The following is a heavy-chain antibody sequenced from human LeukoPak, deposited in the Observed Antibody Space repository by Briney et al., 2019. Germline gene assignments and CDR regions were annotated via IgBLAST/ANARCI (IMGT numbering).Heavy chain of an antibody. CDR3: ARVSGGLAYSSGWYYFDY. J-gene: IGHJ4*02. D-gene: IGHD6-19*01. V-gene: IGHV4-59*12. CDR1: GGSISSYY. Sequence: SETLSLTCTVSGGSISSYYWSWIRQPPGKGLEWIGYIYHSGSTYYNPSLKSRVTISVDRSKNQFSLKLSSVTAADTAVYYCARVSGGLAYSSGWYYFDYWGQGTLVTVSS. CDR2: IYHSGST.